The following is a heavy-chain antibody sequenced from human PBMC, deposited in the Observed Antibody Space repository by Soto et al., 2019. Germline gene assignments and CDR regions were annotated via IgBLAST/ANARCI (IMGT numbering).Heavy chain of an antibody. CDR2: IFGHGNE. V-gene: IGHV2-5*01. Sequence: QITLKESGPALVKPTQTLTVTCSFSGFSLTTSAAGVGWIRQTPGKGLEWLAVIFGHGNEKYSPSLKNRLTITKDTSKSQVVLTMINVDPLDTATYYCAHMSSSATYYFDSWGQGTLVTVSS. CDR1: GFSLTTSAAG. CDR3: AHMSSSATYYFDS. D-gene: IGHD1-26*01. J-gene: IGHJ4*02.